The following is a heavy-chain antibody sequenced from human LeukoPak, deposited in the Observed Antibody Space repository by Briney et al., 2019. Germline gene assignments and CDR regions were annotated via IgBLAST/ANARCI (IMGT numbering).Heavy chain of an antibody. CDR1: GFTFSTYG. V-gene: IGHV3-33*01. CDR2: IRSDGIDA. J-gene: IGHJ4*02. Sequence: GGSLRLSCAASGFTFSTYGMHWVGQAPGKGPEWVAAIRSDGIDAYYADSVKGRFTISGDNSRKTLSLQMNSLRAEDTAVYYCARYHGNWNSGGNYFDDWGQGTLVIVSS. D-gene: IGHD3-16*01. CDR3: ARYHGNWNSGGNYFDD.